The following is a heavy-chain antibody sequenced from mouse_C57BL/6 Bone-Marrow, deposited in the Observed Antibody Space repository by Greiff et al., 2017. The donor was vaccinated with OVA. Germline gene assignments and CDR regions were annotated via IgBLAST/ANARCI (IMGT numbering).Heavy chain of an antibody. J-gene: IGHJ1*03. V-gene: IGHV2-9-1*01. CDR2: IWTGGGT. CDR1: GFSLTSYA. Sequence: QVQLKESGPGLVAPSQSLSITCTVSGFSLTSYAISWVRQPPGKGLEWLGVIWTGGGTNYNSALKSSLSISKDNYKSQVFLKMNSLQTDDTARYYCAKESLYYYGSRYWYFGVWGTGTTVTVSS. CDR3: AKESLYYYGSRYWYFGV. D-gene: IGHD1-1*01.